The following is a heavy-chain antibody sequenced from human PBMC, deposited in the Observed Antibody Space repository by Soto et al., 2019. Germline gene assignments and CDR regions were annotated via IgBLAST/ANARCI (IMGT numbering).Heavy chain of an antibody. Sequence: EVQLVESGGGLVQPGGSLRLSCAASGFTVSSKYMTWVRQAPGKGLEWVSLIQSGGTTYYADSVKGRLTISRDTSANTLHLQMDSLRVEDTAVYYCARDDVLCDGGRCYGIPLDVWGKATTVTVSS. V-gene: IGHV3-66*01. CDR2: IQSGGTT. CDR1: GFTVSSKY. D-gene: IGHD2-15*01. J-gene: IGHJ6*04. CDR3: ARDDVLCDGGRCYGIPLDV.